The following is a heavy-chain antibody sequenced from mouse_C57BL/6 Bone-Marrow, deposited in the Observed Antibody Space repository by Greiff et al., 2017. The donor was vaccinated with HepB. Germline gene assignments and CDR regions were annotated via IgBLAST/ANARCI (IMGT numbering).Heavy chain of an antibody. Sequence: QVQLQQPGAELVMPGASVKLSCKASGYTFTSYWMHWVKQRPGQGFEWIGEIDPSDSYTNYNQKFKGKSTLTVDKSSSTAYMQLSSLTSEDSAVYYCAREETAQASYYFDYWGQGTTLTVSS. V-gene: IGHV1-69*01. D-gene: IGHD3-2*02. CDR1: GYTFTSYW. CDR2: IDPSDSYT. J-gene: IGHJ2*01. CDR3: AREETAQASYYFDY.